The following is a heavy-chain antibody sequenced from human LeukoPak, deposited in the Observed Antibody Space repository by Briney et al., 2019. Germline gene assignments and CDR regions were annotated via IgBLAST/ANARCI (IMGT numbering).Heavy chain of an antibody. CDR1: GYTFTGYY. Sequence: GASVKVSCKASGYTFTGYYMHWVRQAPGQGLEWMGWMNPNSGNTGYAQKFQGRVTTTRSTSISAAYMELSSLRSDDTAVYYCARDYGGNSGWFDPWGQGTLVTVSS. V-gene: IGHV1-8*02. J-gene: IGHJ5*02. CDR2: MNPNSGNT. D-gene: IGHD4-23*01. CDR3: ARDYGGNSGWFDP.